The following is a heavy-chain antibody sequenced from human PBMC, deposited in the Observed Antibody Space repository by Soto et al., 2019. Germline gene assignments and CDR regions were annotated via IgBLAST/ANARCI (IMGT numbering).Heavy chain of an antibody. Sequence: GGSLRLSCAASGFNFSDSAMHWVRQASGKGLEWVGRIRNKGNDYATAYTASVKGRFTISRDDSKNTVYLQMNSLKIDDTAVYYCTSRRDWTAVDPLDYWGLGTPVTVS. V-gene: IGHV3-73*01. CDR3: TSRRDWTAVDPLDY. CDR1: GFNFSDSA. D-gene: IGHD5-18*01. J-gene: IGHJ4*02. CDR2: IRNKGNDYAT.